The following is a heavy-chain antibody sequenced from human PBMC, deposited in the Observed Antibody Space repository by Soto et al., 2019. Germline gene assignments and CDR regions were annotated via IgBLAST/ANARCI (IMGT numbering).Heavy chain of an antibody. CDR2: IIPIFGTA. D-gene: IGHD5-18*01. V-gene: IGHV1-69*13. J-gene: IGHJ4*02. CDR3: ARDRAGYSYGTSFDY. Sequence: SVKVSCKASGGTFSSYAISWVRQAPGQGLEWMGGIIPIFGTANYAQKFQGRVTITADESTSTAYMELSSLRSEDTAVYYCARDRAGYSYGTSFDYWGQGTLVTVSS. CDR1: GGTFSSYA.